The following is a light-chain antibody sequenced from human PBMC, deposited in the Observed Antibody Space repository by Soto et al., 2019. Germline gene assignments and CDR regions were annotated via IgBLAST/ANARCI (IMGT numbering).Light chain of an antibody. CDR2: GAS. CDR1: QSVSNNY. Sequence: EIVLTQSPGTLSLSPGERATLSCRASQSVSNNYLAWYQQKPGQAPRLLIYGASNRATGIPDRFSGSGSGTDFTFTISSLQSEDFAVYYCQQYNHWPRTFGQGTKVDIK. V-gene: IGKV3-20*01. CDR3: QQYNHWPRT. J-gene: IGKJ1*01.